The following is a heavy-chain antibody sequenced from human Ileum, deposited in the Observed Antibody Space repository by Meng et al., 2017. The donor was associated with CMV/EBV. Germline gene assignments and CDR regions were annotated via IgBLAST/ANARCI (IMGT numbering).Heavy chain of an antibody. CDR2: IYYSGST. D-gene: IGHD6-13*01. CDR1: GGSISSGDYY. J-gene: IGHJ6*02. CDR3: ARVSSSRYGNYYYYGMDV. Sequence: SETLSLTCTVSGGSISSGDYYWSWIRQPPGKGLEWIGYIYYSGSTYYNPSLKSRVTISVDTSKNQFSLKLSSVTAADTAVYYCARVSSSRYGNYYYYGMDVWGQGTTVTVSS. V-gene: IGHV4-30-4*08.